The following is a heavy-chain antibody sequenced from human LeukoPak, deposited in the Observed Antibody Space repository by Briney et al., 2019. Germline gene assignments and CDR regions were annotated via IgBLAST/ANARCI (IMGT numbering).Heavy chain of an antibody. CDR1: GGSFSGYY. V-gene: IGHV4-34*01. J-gene: IGHJ6*02. CDR3: ARVGMWFGPDDYYYGMDV. Sequence: PSETLSLTCAVYGGSFSGYYWSWIRQPPGKGLEWIGEINHSGSTNYNPSLKSRVTISVDTSKNQFSLKLSSVTAADTAVYYCARVGMWFGPDDYYYGMDVWGQGTTVTVSS. D-gene: IGHD3-10*01. CDR2: INHSGST.